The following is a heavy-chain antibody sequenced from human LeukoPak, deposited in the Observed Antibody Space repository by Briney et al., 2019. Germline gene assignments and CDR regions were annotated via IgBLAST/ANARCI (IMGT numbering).Heavy chain of an antibody. CDR3: ARDHPDNYGNPFFDY. D-gene: IGHD4-11*01. CDR1: GGSISSYY. J-gene: IGHJ4*02. V-gene: IGHV4-4*07. CDR2: IYTSGST. Sequence: NTSETLSLTCTVSGGSISSYYWSWIRQPAGKGLEWIGRIYTSGSTNYNPSLKSRVTMPVDTSKNQFSLKLSSVTAADTAVYYCARDHPDNYGNPFFDYWGQGTLVTVSS.